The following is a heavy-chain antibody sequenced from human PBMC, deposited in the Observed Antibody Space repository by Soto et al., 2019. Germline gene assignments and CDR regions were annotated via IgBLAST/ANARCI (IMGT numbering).Heavy chain of an antibody. CDR2: IKQDGSEK. J-gene: IGHJ6*02. D-gene: IGHD3-22*01. Sequence: GGSLRLSCAASGFTFSSYWMSWVRQAPGKGLEWVANIKQDGSEKYYVDSVKGRFTISRDNAKNSLYLQMNSLRAEDTAVYYCARDPPPLDYYDSSGYFQTRRGGRRYGMDVWGQGTTVTVSS. CDR3: ARDPPPLDYYDSSGYFQTRRGGRRYGMDV. CDR1: GFTFSSYW. V-gene: IGHV3-7*01.